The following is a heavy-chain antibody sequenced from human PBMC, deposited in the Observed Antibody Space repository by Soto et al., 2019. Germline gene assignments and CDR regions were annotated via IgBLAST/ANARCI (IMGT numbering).Heavy chain of an antibody. D-gene: IGHD2-15*01. V-gene: IGHV1-3*01. CDR1: GYTFTSYA. CDR3: ASMGYCSGGSCYSGPR. J-gene: IGHJ4*02. CDR2: INAGNGNT. Sequence: QVQLVQSGAEVKKPGASVKVSCKASGYTFTSYAMNWVRQAPGQRLEWMGRINAGNGNTKYSQKFQGRVTITRVTSASTPYMELSSLRSEDTAVYYCASMGYCSGGSCYSGPRWGQGTLVTVSS.